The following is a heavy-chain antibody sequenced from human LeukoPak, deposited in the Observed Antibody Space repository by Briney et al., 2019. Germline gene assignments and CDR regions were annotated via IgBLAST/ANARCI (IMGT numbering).Heavy chain of an antibody. CDR3: RGRCYVYFDY. Sequence: GGSLRLSCTASGFTLGDYATSCFRQAPGKGLAWVGFIRSKPYGGTTEYAASEKGRFTISRDDSKTIAYLQINSLKTEHTAVYCCRGRCYVYFDYWGQGTLVTVSS. CDR2: IRSKPYGGTT. CDR1: GFTLGDYA. J-gene: IGHJ4*02. V-gene: IGHV3-49*03. D-gene: IGHD2-15*01.